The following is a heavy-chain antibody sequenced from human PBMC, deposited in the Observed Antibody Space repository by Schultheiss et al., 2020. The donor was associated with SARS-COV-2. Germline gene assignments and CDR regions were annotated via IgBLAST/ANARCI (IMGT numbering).Heavy chain of an antibody. D-gene: IGHD2-15*01. V-gene: IGHV3-74*01. CDR1: GFTFSSYA. CDR2: IDTNGSTT. J-gene: IGHJ4*02. Sequence: GGSLRLSCAASGFTFSSYAMHWVRQAPGKGLVWVSRIDTNGSTTTYADSVKGRFTISRDNAKNTLYLQMNSLRAEDTAVYYCARVGGYCSGGSCYRDYWGQGTLVTVSS. CDR3: ARVGGYCSGGSCYRDY.